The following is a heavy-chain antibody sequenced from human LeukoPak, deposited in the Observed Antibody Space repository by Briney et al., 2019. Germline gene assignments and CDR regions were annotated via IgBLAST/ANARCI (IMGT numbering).Heavy chain of an antibody. J-gene: IGHJ6*03. CDR1: GGSISSYY. D-gene: IGHD2-2*01. V-gene: IGHV4-59*01. CDR3: ARTTEGYCSSASCFGFSYSYYMDV. Sequence: SGTLSLTCAVSGGSISSYYWSWIRQPPGKGLEWIGYIYYSGSTNYNPSLKSRVTISVDTSKNQFSLKLSSVIAADTAVYYCARTTEGYCSSASCFGFSYSYYMDVWGKGTTVTISS. CDR2: IYYSGST.